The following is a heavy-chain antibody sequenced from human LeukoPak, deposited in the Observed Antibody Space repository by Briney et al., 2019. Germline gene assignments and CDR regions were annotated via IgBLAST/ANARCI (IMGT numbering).Heavy chain of an antibody. CDR1: GGSVSSDNYY. Sequence: PSQTLSLTCTVSGGSVSSDNYYWSWIRQPAGKGLEWIGRIYPSGSTNYNPSLKSRVTISIDTSKNQFSLKLSSVTAADTAVYYCARYFDYWGQGTPVTVSS. V-gene: IGHV4-61*02. J-gene: IGHJ4*02. CDR2: IYPSGST. CDR3: ARYFDY.